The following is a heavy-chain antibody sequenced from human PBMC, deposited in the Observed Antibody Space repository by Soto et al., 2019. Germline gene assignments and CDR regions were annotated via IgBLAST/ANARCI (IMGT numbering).Heavy chain of an antibody. Sequence: SETPSLTCTVSGGSISSYYWSWIRQPPGKGLEYIGYIYYSGSTNYNPSLKSRVTISVDTSKNQFSLKLSSVTAADTAVYYCARDLGSDAFDIWGQGTMVTVSS. CDR1: GGSISSYY. V-gene: IGHV4-59*01. J-gene: IGHJ3*02. CDR3: ARDLGSDAFDI. D-gene: IGHD1-26*01. CDR2: IYYSGST.